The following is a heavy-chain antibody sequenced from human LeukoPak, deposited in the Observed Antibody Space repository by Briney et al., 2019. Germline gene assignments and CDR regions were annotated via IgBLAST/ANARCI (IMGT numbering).Heavy chain of an antibody. Sequence: PSETLSLTCAVYGGSFSGYYWSWIRQPPGKGLEWIGEINHSGSTNYNPSLKSRVTISVDTSKNQFSLKLSSVTAADTAVYYCARFTGKRVDYGGKGTLVTVSS. J-gene: IGHJ4*02. D-gene: IGHD3-16*01. V-gene: IGHV4-34*01. CDR2: INHSGST. CDR3: ARFTGKRVDY. CDR1: GGSFSGYY.